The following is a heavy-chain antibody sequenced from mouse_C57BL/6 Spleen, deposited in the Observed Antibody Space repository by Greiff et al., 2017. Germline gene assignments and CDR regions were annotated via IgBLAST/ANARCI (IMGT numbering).Heavy chain of an antibody. CDR2: ISNGGGST. J-gene: IGHJ2*01. D-gene: IGHD2-5*01. CDR3: ARGYSNLDY. V-gene: IGHV5-12*01. Sequence: EVKVVESGGGLVQPGGSLKLSCAASGFTFSDYYMYWVRQTPEKRLEWVAYISNGGGSTYYPDTVKGRFTISRDNAKNTLYLQMSRLKSEDTAMYYCARGYSNLDYWGQGTTLTVSS. CDR1: GFTFSDYY.